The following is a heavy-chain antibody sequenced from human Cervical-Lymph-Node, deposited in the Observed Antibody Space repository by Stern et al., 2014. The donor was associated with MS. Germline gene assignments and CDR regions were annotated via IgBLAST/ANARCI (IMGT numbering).Heavy chain of an antibody. D-gene: IGHD2-15*01. Sequence: QLVQSGAEVKKPGSSVKVSCQASGGTFNVYAINWLRQAPGQGLEWMGGIIPIFGTANYAQKFQGRVTITADESTRTSSMQLSSLRSNDTAVYYCARDGRHRDNYGLDVWGQGTTVIVSS. J-gene: IGHJ6*02. CDR1: GGTFNVYA. V-gene: IGHV1-69*01. CDR2: IIPIFGTA. CDR3: ARDGRHRDNYGLDV.